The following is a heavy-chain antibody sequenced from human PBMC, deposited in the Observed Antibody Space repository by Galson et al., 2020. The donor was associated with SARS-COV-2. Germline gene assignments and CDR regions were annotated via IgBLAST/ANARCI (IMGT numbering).Heavy chain of an antibody. CDR1: GGTFSNYA. CDR3: ARGQAHYDNSGYLTGWFDP. Sequence: ASVKVSCKASGGTFSNYAISWVRQAPGQGLEWMGGIIPFLGTPNYAQKFQDRVTITTDESTSTAYMELNSLKSDDTAVYYCARGQAHYDNSGYLTGWFDPWGQGSLVTVSS. J-gene: IGHJ5*02. D-gene: IGHD3-22*01. V-gene: IGHV1-69*05. CDR2: IIPFLGTP.